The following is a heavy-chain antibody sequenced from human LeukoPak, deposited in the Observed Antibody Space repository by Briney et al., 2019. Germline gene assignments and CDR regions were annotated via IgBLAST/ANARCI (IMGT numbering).Heavy chain of an antibody. J-gene: IGHJ4*02. CDR1: GYSIGSGYY. D-gene: IGHD3-22*01. V-gene: IGHV4-38-2*02. Sequence: SETLSLTCTVPGYSIGSGYYWGWIRQPPGKGLEWIGSIYHSGSTYYNPSLKSRVTISVDTSKNQFSLKLSSVTAADTAVYYCARVTGYMIEDYFDYWGQGTLVTVSS. CDR2: IYHSGST. CDR3: ARVTGYMIEDYFDY.